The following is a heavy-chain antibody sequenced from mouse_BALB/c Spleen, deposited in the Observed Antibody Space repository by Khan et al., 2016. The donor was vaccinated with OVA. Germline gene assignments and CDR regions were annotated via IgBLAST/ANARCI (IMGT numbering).Heavy chain of an antibody. J-gene: IGHJ4*01. Sequence: LVESGLELKKPGETVKISCKASGYTFTNYGMNWVKQSPGKALMWMGWINTYTGEPTYADDFKGRFAFSLETSASTAYLQINSLINEDTATYFCERPPYFSYTLAYWGQGTSVSVSS. V-gene: IGHV9-3-1*01. CDR2: INTYTGEP. CDR1: GYTFTNYG. D-gene: IGHD2-10*01. CDR3: ERPPYFSYTLAY.